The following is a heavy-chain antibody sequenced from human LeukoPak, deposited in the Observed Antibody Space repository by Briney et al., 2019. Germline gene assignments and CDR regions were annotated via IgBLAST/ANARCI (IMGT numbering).Heavy chain of an antibody. CDR1: GFTFSNAW. V-gene: IGHV3-11*01. J-gene: IGHJ3*02. CDR3: ARDRKRSTAFDI. Sequence: GGSLRLSCAASGFTFSNAWMSWVRQAPGKGLEWVSYISSSGSTIYYAGSVKGRFTISRDNAKNSLYLQMNSLRAEDTAVYYCARDRKRSTAFDIWGQGTMVTVSS. CDR2: ISSSGSTI. D-gene: IGHD5-24*01.